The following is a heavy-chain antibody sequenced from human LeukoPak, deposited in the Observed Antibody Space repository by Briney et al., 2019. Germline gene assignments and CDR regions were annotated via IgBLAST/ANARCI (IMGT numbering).Heavy chain of an antibody. Sequence: SETLSLTCTVSGGSISSYYWSWIRQSPGKGLEWIGYIYNSRSTIYNPSLKSRVTISVDTSKKQFPLNLSSVTAADTAVYFCARSSNWYSLDYWGQGTLVTVSS. D-gene: IGHD6-13*01. CDR2: IYNSRST. CDR1: GGSISSYY. J-gene: IGHJ4*02. V-gene: IGHV4-59*01. CDR3: ARSSNWYSLDY.